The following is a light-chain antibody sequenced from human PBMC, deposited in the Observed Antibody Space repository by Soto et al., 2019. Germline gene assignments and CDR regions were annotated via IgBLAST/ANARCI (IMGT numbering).Light chain of an antibody. V-gene: IGLV3-21*04. CDR3: QVWDSSSGRV. J-gene: IGLJ3*02. CDR1: NIGIKS. Sequence: SYELTQPPSVSVAPGKTARITCGGKNIGIKSVHWYQQKPGQAPVLVIYYDSDRPSGIPERFSGSNSGNTATLTISGVEVGDEADYYCQVWDSSSGRVFGGGTKLTVL. CDR2: YDS.